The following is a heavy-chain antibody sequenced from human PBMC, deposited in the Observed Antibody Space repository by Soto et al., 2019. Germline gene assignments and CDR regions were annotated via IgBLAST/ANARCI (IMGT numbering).Heavy chain of an antibody. J-gene: IGHJ4*02. D-gene: IGHD2-15*01. CDR2: INSDGSST. V-gene: IGHV3-74*01. CDR1: GFTFSSYR. Sequence: GGSLRLSCAASGFTFSSYRIHWVRHARGKGLVWVSRINSDGSSTSYADSVKGRFTISRDNAKNTLYLQMNSLRAEDTAVYYCVRTSLVVAAATREDYWGQGTLVTVSS. CDR3: VRTSLVVAAATREDY.